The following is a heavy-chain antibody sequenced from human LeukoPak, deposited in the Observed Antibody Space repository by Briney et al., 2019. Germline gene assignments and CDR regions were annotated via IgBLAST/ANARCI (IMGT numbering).Heavy chain of an antibody. J-gene: IGHJ5*02. CDR3: ARARLAVPGTLWLDP. CDR2: ISAYNANT. Sequence: ASVSVSCKPSDYNFASYNFGWVRQAPGQGLEWVGWISAYNANTNYAQKFQDRVTLTTDRSTSTAFMELRGLTSDDTAVYYCARARLAVPGTLWLDPWGQGTLVIVSS. D-gene: IGHD6-19*01. V-gene: IGHV1-18*01. CDR1: DYNFASYN.